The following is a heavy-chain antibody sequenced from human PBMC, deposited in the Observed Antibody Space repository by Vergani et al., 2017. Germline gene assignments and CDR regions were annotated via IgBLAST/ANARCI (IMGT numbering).Heavy chain of an antibody. J-gene: IGHJ5*02. V-gene: IGHV3-53*01. D-gene: IGHD6-13*01. CDR2: SGSGGST. CDR3: ARGGVSSSWYWFDP. CDR1: GFTVSSNY. Sequence: EVQLVESGGGLIQPGGSLRLSCAASGFTVSSNYMSWVRQAPGKGLEWVSAISGSGGSTYYADSVKGRFTISRDNSKNTLYLQMNSLRAEDTAVYYCARGGVSSSWYWFDPWGQGTLVTVSS.